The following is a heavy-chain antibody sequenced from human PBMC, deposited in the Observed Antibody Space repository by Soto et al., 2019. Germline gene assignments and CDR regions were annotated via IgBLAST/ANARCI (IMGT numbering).Heavy chain of an antibody. CDR1: GFTFSDYY. Sequence: QVQLVESGGGLVKPGGSLRLSCAASGFTFSDYYMSWIRQAPGKGLEWVSYINSSSSYTNYADSVKGRFTISRDNAKNSLYRQMSSRRAEDTAVYYCARIITGAGGRRYFDLWGRGTLVTVSS. J-gene: IGHJ2*01. CDR3: ARIITGAGGRRYFDL. V-gene: IGHV3-11*05. D-gene: IGHD6-13*01. CDR2: INSSSSYT.